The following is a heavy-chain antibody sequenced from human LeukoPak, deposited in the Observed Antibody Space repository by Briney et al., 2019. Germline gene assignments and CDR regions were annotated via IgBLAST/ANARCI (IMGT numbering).Heavy chain of an antibody. Sequence: GGSLRLSCAASGFTFSSYEMNWVRQAPGKGLEWVSYISSSGSTIYYADSVKGRFTISRDNAKNSLYLQMNSLRAEDTAVYYCARDRHRYSYGRYFDYWGQGTLVTVSS. D-gene: IGHD5-18*01. CDR1: GFTFSSYE. CDR2: ISSSGSTI. J-gene: IGHJ4*02. CDR3: ARDRHRYSYGRYFDY. V-gene: IGHV3-48*03.